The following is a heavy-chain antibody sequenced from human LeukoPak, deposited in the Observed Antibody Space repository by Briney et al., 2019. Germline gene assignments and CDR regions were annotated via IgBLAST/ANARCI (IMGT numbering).Heavy chain of an antibody. J-gene: IGHJ4*02. Sequence: ASVRVSCKASGYTFTGYYMHWVRQAPGQGLEWMGWINPNSGCTNYAQKFQGRVTLTRDTSVSTAYMELTSLTSDDTALYYCARLPDSSTRGDYWGQGTLVTVSS. CDR2: INPNSGCT. V-gene: IGHV1-2*02. CDR3: ARLPDSSTRGDY. CDR1: GYTFTGYY. D-gene: IGHD2-2*01.